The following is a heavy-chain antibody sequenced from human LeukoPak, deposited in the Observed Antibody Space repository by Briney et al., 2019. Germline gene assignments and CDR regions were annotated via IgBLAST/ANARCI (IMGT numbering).Heavy chain of an antibody. V-gene: IGHV3-7*01. CDR1: GFTFSSYW. Sequence: GGSLRLSCAASGFTFSSYWMSWVRQAPGKGLEWVANIKEDGSEIYYVDSVKGRFTISRDNAKNSLYLQMNSLRGEDTAVYYCANEGGGAFDFWGRGTMVTVSS. CDR3: ANEGGGAFDF. CDR2: IKEDGSEI. D-gene: IGHD3-16*01. J-gene: IGHJ3*01.